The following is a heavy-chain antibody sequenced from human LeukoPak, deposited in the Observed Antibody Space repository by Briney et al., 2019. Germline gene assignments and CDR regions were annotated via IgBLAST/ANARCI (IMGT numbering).Heavy chain of an antibody. CDR2: IIPIFGTA. CDR3: AREGIAAAGTWEFDY. V-gene: IGHV1-69*01. CDR1: GGTFSSYA. Sequence: ASVKVSCKASGGTFSSYAISWVRQAPGQGLEWMGGIIPIFGTANYAQKFQGRVTITADESTSTAYMELSSLRSEDTAVYYCAREGIAAAGTWEFDYWGQGTLVTVSS. D-gene: IGHD6-13*01. J-gene: IGHJ4*02.